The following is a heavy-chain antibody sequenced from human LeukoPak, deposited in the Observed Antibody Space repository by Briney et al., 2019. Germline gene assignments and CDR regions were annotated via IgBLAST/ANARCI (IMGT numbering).Heavy chain of an antibody. CDR1: GFTFSSYG. CDR2: ISSSSSYI. V-gene: IGHV3-21*01. D-gene: IGHD3-22*01. J-gene: IGHJ4*02. Sequence: PGGSLRLSCAASGFTFSSYGMHWVRQAPGKGLEWVSSISSSSSYIYYADSVKGRLTISRDNAKNSLYLQMNSLRAEDTAVYYCARFSGSSGYLGDYWGQGTLVTVSS. CDR3: ARFSGSSGYLGDY.